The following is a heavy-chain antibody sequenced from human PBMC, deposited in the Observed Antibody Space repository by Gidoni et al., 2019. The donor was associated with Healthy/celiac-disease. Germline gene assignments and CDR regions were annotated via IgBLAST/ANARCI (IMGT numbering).Heavy chain of an antibody. D-gene: IGHD4-4*01. CDR3: ARDRLQEYYYYGMDV. J-gene: IGHJ6*02. CDR2: IWYDGSNK. Sequence: SSYGMHWVRQAPGKGLEWVAVIWYDGSNKYYADSVKGRFTISRDNSKNTLYLQMNSLRAEDTAVYYCARDRLQEYYYYGMDVWGQGTTVTVSS. CDR1: SSYG. V-gene: IGHV3-33*01.